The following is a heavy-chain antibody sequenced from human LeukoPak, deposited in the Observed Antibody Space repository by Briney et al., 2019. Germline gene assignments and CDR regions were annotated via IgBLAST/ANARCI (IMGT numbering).Heavy chain of an antibody. Sequence: SVKVSCKASGGTFSSYAISWVRQAPGQGLEWMGGIIPIFGTANYAQKFQGRITITADESTSTAYMELSSLRSEDTAVYYCARAANDFWRGPAAPSSYYFDYWGQGTLVTVSS. CDR1: GGTFSSYA. CDR3: ARAANDFWRGPAAPSSYYFDY. D-gene: IGHD3-3*01. V-gene: IGHV1-69*13. CDR2: IIPIFGTA. J-gene: IGHJ4*02.